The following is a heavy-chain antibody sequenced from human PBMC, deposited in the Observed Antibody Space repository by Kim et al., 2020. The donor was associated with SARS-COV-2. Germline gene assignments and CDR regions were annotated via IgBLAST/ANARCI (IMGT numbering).Heavy chain of an antibody. V-gene: IGHV4-39*01. CDR2: VTYSGTT. Sequence: SETLSLTCTVSGGSIRATTHYWGWIRQPPGKGLEWIGSVTYSGTTYYNPSLESRVTISVDTSKNQFSLKVNSVTAPDTAMYYCARHEGLDYYGVDGWGQGPTVTVSS. J-gene: IGHJ6*01. CDR3: ARHEGLDYYGVDG. CDR1: GGSIRATTHY.